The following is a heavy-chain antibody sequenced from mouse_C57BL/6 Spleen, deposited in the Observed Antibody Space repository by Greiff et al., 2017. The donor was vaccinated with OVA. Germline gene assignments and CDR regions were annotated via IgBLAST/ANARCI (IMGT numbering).Heavy chain of an antibody. J-gene: IGHJ2*01. Sequence: VQLQQPGAELVKPGASVKMSCKASGYTFTSYWLTWVKQRPGQGLEWIGDIYPGSGSTNYNEKFKSKATLTVDTSSSTAYMQLSSLTSEDSAVYYCARTFDGWYYFDYWGQGTTLTVSS. V-gene: IGHV1-55*01. CDR2: IYPGSGST. D-gene: IGHD2-3*01. CDR3: ARTFDGWYYFDY. CDR1: GYTFTSYW.